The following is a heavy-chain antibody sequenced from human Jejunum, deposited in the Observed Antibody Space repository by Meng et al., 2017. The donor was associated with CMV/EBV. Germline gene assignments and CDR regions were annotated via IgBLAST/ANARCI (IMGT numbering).Heavy chain of an antibody. J-gene: IGHJ4*02. Sequence: EYTFTDYYVHWVRQAPGQGLEWMGCLNPYTGDTNYAQKFQGRVTMTRDTSTNTAYMELTRLRSDDTALYYCAKDAGSFLDYYLDYWGQGTLVTVSS. CDR1: EYTFTDYY. D-gene: IGHD1-26*01. V-gene: IGHV1-2*02. CDR2: LNPYTGDT. CDR3: AKDAGSFLDYYLDY.